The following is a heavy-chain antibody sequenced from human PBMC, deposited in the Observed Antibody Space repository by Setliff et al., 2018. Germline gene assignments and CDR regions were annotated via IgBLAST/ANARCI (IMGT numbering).Heavy chain of an antibody. J-gene: IGHJ4*02. CDR2: INPKTGDT. V-gene: IGHV1-2*02. Sequence: ASVKVSCKASGYPFIGYFMHWVRQAPGQGLEWMGWINPKTGDTLYAPKFQGRVTMTRDRSSNTAYMDLNSLRSDDTATYFCARDRDVSTIFGVVIPAASGLGYWGQGTLVTVSS. CDR3: ARDRDVSTIFGVVIPAASGLGY. CDR1: GYPFIGYF. D-gene: IGHD3-3*01.